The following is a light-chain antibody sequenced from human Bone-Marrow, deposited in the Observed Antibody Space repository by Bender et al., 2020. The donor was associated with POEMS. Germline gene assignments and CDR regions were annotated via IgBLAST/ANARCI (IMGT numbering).Light chain of an antibody. V-gene: IGLV3-1*01. J-gene: IGLJ2*01. CDR1: ALGDKS. CDR3: QAWDTYSVI. Sequence: VSVSPGQTASITCSGDALGDKSVAWYQQKPGQSPVLVIYQDTKRPSGIPERFSGSNSGNTATLTISGTQAMDEADYYCQAWDTYSVIFGGGTKLTVL. CDR2: QDT.